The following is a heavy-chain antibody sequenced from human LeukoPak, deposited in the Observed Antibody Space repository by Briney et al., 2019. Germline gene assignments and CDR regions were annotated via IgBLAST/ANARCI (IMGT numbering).Heavy chain of an antibody. CDR2: IYSGGST. V-gene: IGHV3-66*01. J-gene: IGHJ4*02. D-gene: IGHD3-10*01. CDR1: GFTVSSNY. Sequence: GGSLRLSCAASGFTVSSNYMSWVRQAPGKGLEWVSVIYSGGSTYYADSVKGRFTISRDNSKNTLYLQMNSLRAEDTAVYYCASPEVYHGSGSYYNPLRYWGQRTLVTVSS. CDR3: ASPEVYHGSGSYYNPLRY.